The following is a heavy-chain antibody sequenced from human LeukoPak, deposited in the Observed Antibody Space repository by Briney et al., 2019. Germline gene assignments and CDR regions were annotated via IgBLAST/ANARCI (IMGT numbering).Heavy chain of an antibody. D-gene: IGHD3-10*01. CDR2: ISGSGGST. V-gene: IGHV3-23*01. J-gene: IGHJ5*02. Sequence: PGGSLRLSCAASGFTFSSYGMSWVRQAPGKGLEWVSAISGSGGSTYYADSVKGRFTISRDNSKNTLYLQMNSLRAEDTAVYYCAKDGLLWFGELLCWFDPWGQGTLVTVSS. CDR1: GFTFSSYG. CDR3: AKDGLLWFGELLCWFDP.